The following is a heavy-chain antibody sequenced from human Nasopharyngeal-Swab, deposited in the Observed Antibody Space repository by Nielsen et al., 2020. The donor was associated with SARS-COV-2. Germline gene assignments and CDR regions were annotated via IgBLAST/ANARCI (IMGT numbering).Heavy chain of an antibody. D-gene: IGHD5-18*01. CDR3: SKDFNVDTAMVTYYYGMDV. CDR2: ISWNSGTT. Sequence: GGSLRLSCAASGFTFDDYAMHWVRPAPGKGLEWVSGISWNSGTTGYADSVKGRFTISRDNATRFLYLQMNSLRAEDTALYYCSKDFNVDTAMVTYYYGMDVWGQGTTVTVSS. CDR1: GFTFDDYA. V-gene: IGHV3-9*01. J-gene: IGHJ6*02.